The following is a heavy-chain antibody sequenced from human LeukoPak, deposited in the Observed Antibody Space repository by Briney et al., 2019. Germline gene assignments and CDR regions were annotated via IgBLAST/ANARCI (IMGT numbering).Heavy chain of an antibody. V-gene: IGHV3-7*01. D-gene: IGHD2-2*01. CDR1: GFTFSSYW. J-gene: IGHJ5*02. CDR2: IKQDGSEK. CDR3: ARDTIVVVPAATNLAGWFDP. Sequence: GGSLRLSCAASGFTFSSYWMSWVRQAPGRGLEWVANIKQDGSEKYYVDSVKGRFTISRDNAKNSLYLQMNSLRAEDTAVYYCARDTIVVVPAATNLAGWFDPWGQGTLVTVSS.